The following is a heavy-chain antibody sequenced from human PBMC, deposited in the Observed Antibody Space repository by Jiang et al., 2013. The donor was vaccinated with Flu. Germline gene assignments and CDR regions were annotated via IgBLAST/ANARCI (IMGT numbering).Heavy chain of an antibody. CDR1: GYIFPNYG. D-gene: IGHD6-19*01. CDR2: INAGDGST. J-gene: IGHJ5*02. V-gene: IGHV1-3*01. Sequence: SGAEVKKPGASVKVSCKASGYIFPNYGIHWLRQAPGQRLEWMGWINAGDGSTRYSQNFQGRVSFTRDTSAKTAYMEVSSLRSEDTAVYYCARVIHTSGWYSGWFDPWGQGTLVTVSS. CDR3: ARVIHTSGWYSGWFDP.